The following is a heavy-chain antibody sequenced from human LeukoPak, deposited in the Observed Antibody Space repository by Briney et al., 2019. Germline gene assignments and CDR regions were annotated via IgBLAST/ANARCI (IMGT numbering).Heavy chain of an antibody. Sequence: ASVKVSCKASGYTFTGYYMHWVRQAPGKGLEWMGGFDPEDGETIYAQKFQGRVTMTEDTSTDTAYMELSSLRSEDTAVYYCATGHYYDSSGSFDYWGQGTLVTVSS. J-gene: IGHJ4*02. V-gene: IGHV1-24*01. CDR1: GYTFTGYY. D-gene: IGHD3-22*01. CDR3: ATGHYYDSSGSFDY. CDR2: FDPEDGET.